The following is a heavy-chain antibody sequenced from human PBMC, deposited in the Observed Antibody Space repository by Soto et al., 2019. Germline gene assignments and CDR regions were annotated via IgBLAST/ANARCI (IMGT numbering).Heavy chain of an antibody. J-gene: IGHJ6*04. Sequence: QVQLVQSGAEVRKPGASVKVSCKASGYTFTNYGITWVRQAPGQGLEWMGWISAYNSNTNYAQKLQGRVTMTTDTSTGKAYLELRSLRSDDTAIYYRAGGYSYGSLRGDYSGMDVWGKGTTVAVSS. CDR1: GYTFTNYG. D-gene: IGHD5-18*01. CDR2: ISAYNSNT. V-gene: IGHV1-18*01. CDR3: AGGYSYGSLRGDYSGMDV.